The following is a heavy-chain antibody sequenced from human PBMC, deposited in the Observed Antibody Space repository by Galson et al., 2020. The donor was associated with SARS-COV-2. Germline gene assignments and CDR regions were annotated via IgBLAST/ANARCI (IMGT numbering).Heavy chain of an antibody. CDR2: ISSSGSTI. D-gene: IGHD6-19*01. CDR1: GFTFSSYE. J-gene: IGHJ3*02. Sequence: SCAASGFTFSSYEMNWVRQAPGKGLEWVSYISSSGSTIYYADSVKGRFTISRDNAKNSLYLQMNSLRAEDTAVYYCAREGVGWAFDIWGQGTMVTVSS. V-gene: IGHV3-48*03. CDR3: AREGVGWAFDI.